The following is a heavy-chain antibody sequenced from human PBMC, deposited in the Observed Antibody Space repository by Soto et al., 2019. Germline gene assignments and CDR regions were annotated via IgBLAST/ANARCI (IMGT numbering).Heavy chain of an antibody. V-gene: IGHV4-30-4*01. CDR3: DRERLRGWFEP. Sequence: QVQLQESGPGLVKPSQTLSLTCTVSGGSISNGNYYRSWIRQPPSTGMEWTGYIYYSGSTYYNPSLKGRGTISVDTSKNHFSLKLSSVTAADTAVYYCDRERLRGWFEPWGQGTLVTVSS. CDR2: IYYSGST. J-gene: IGHJ5*02. CDR1: GGSISNGNYY. D-gene: IGHD3-16*01.